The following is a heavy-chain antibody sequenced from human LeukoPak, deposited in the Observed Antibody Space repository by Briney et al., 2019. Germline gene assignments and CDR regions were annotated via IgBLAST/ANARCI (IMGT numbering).Heavy chain of an antibody. Sequence: PGGSLRLSCAASGFTYRSYWMSWVRQAPGKGPEWVANIKQDGSDKYYVDSVKGRFTISRDNAKNSLYLQMNSLRVEDTAVYYCARAVAENWFDPWGQGTLVTVSS. CDR3: ARAVAENWFDP. V-gene: IGHV3-7*01. CDR1: GFTYRSYW. CDR2: IKQDGSDK. D-gene: IGHD6-19*01. J-gene: IGHJ5*02.